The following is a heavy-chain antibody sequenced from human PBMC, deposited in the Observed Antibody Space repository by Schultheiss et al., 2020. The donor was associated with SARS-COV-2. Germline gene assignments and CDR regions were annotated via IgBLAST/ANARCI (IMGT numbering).Heavy chain of an antibody. CDR2: FRSSGLT. Sequence: GGSLRLSCAASGFTVSSNYMSWVRQAPGKGLEWISTFRSSGLTLYADSVKGRFTISRDNSKNTLSLQMNSLRVDDTALYYCARRFGTNGEWFDSWGPGTLVTVSS. CDR3: ARRFGTNGEWFDS. D-gene: IGHD3-10*01. CDR1: GFTVSSNY. V-gene: IGHV3-53*01. J-gene: IGHJ5*01.